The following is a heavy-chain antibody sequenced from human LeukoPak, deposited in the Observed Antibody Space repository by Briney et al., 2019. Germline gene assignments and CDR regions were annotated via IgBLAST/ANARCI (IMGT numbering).Heavy chain of an antibody. CDR3: ASRVAAAGHYYFDY. Sequence: SETLSLTCAVYGGSFSGYYWSWIRQPPGKGLEWIGEINHSGSTNYNPSLKSRVTISVDTSKNQFSLKLSSVTAADTAVYYCASRVAAAGHYYFDYWGQGTLVTVSS. CDR2: INHSGST. D-gene: IGHD6-13*01. CDR1: GGSFSGYY. J-gene: IGHJ4*02. V-gene: IGHV4-34*01.